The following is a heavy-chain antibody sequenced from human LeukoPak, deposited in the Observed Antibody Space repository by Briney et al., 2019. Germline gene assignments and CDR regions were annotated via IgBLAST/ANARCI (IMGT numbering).Heavy chain of an antibody. V-gene: IGHV1-69*01. D-gene: IGHD3-9*01. CDR1: VGTFSSYA. CDR2: IIPIFGTA. CDR3: ARATIDILTGYYKIDAFDI. J-gene: IGHJ3*02. Sequence: SVKVSCKASVGTFSSYAISWVRQAPGKGLEWMGGIIPIFGTANYAQKFQGRVTITADESTSTAYMELSSLRSEDTAVYYCARATIDILTGYYKIDAFDIWGQGTMVTVSS.